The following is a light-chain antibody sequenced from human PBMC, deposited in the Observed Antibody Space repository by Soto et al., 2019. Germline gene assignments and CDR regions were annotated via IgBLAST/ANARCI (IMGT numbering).Light chain of an antibody. J-gene: IGLJ1*01. V-gene: IGLV2-14*01. Sequence: SVLTQPASETVSTGQSIAISCTGTSSDVGGYNYVSWYQQHPGKAPKLIIFDVTNRPSGVSDRFSGSKSGNTASLTISGLQAEDEADYYCRSYTSSSTYVFGTGSKFTV. CDR2: DVT. CDR1: SSDVGGYNY. CDR3: RSYTSSSTYV.